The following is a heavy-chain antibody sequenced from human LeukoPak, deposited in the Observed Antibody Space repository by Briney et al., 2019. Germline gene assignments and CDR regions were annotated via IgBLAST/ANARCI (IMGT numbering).Heavy chain of an antibody. J-gene: IGHJ4*02. CDR2: IYYSGST. CDR1: GGSISSSSYY. CDR3: ARRDATVTTLPFDY. Sequence: SETLSLTCTVSGGSISSSSYYWDWIRQPPGKGLEWIGSIYYSGSTYYNPSLKSRVTISVDTSKNQFSLKLSSVTAADTAVYYCARRDATVTTLPFDYWGQGTLVTVSS. V-gene: IGHV4-39*01. D-gene: IGHD4-17*01.